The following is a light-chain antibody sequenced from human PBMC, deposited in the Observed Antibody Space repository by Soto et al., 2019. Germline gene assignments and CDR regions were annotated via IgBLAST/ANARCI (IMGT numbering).Light chain of an antibody. J-gene: IGLJ2*01. CDR2: SNT. Sequence: QSVLTQPPAVSGAPGQGVPISCTGGGSNTGAVFDVHWYQQLPGTAPKLLIYSNTNRPSGVPDRFSGSKSGTSASLAITGLQAEDEADYYCQAYVNGLSASDVVFGGGTKLTVL. CDR1: GSNTGAVFD. V-gene: IGLV1-40*01. CDR3: QAYVNGLSASDVV.